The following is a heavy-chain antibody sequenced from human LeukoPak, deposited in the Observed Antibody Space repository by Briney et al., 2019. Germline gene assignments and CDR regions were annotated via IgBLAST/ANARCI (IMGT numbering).Heavy chain of an antibody. D-gene: IGHD5-24*01. Sequence: SVKVSCKASGGTFSSYAISWVRQAPGQGLEWMGGIIPIFGTANYAQKFQGRVAITTDESTSTAYMELSSLRSEDTAVYYCARESLRRDGSDYWGQGTLVTVSS. V-gene: IGHV1-69*05. J-gene: IGHJ4*02. CDR1: GGTFSSYA. CDR2: IIPIFGTA. CDR3: ARESLRRDGSDY.